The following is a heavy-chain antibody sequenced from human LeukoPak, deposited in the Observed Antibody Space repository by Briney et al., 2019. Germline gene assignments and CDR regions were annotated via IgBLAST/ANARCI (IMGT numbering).Heavy chain of an antibody. CDR3: AHHYDFWSGYIDY. Sequence: PSETLSLTCTVSGGSINSYYWSWIRQPPGKGLEWIGYIYYSGSTNYNPSLKSRVTISVDTSKNQFSLKLSSVTAADTAVYYCAHHYDFWSGYIDYWGQGTLVTVSS. CDR2: IYYSGST. D-gene: IGHD3-3*01. CDR1: GGSINSYY. J-gene: IGHJ4*02. V-gene: IGHV4-59*01.